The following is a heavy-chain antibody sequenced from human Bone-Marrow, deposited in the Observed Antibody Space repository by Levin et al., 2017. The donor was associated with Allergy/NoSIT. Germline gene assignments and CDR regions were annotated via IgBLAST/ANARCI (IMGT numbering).Heavy chain of an antibody. Sequence: PGGSLRLSCTVSGGSISSSTYYLGWIRQPPGKGLEWIGSIHYSGSTYYNPSFQSRLTISVDTSKNQFSLKLSSVTAADTAVYYCARHPYYYDGSAYLYWFDYWGQGTLVTVSS. CDR1: GGSISSSTYY. J-gene: IGHJ4*02. CDR3: ARHPYYYDGSAYLYWFDY. CDR2: IHYSGST. D-gene: IGHD3-22*01. V-gene: IGHV4-39*01.